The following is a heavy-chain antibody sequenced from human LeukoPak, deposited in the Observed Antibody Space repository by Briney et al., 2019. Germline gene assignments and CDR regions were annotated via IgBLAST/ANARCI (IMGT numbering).Heavy chain of an antibody. Sequence: YYADSVKGRFSVSRDNSKNILYLQMDSLRADDSALYYCAKDANYYDSSGYLIPFDYWGQGTLDTVSS. V-gene: IGHV3-33*06. D-gene: IGHD3-22*01. CDR3: AKDANYYDSSGYLIPFDY. J-gene: IGHJ4*02.